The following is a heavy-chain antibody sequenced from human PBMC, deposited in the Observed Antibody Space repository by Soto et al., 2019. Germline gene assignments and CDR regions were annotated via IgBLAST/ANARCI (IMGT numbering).Heavy chain of an antibody. D-gene: IGHD3-22*01. J-gene: IGHJ4*02. Sequence: QVQQQESGPGLVKPSQTLSLTCTVSGGSISSGGYYWSWIRQHPGKGLEWIGYIYYSGSTYYNPSLKSRVTISVDTSKNQFSLKLSSVTAADTAVYYCARTVTLTPIYFDYWGQGTLVTVSS. V-gene: IGHV4-31*03. CDR1: GGSISSGGYY. CDR2: IYYSGST. CDR3: ARTVTLTPIYFDY.